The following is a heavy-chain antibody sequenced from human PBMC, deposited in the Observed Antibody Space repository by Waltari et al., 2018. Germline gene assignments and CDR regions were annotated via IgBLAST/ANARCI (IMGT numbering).Heavy chain of an antibody. CDR1: GDTFTKYY. CDR3: ATANILGIGTFDY. J-gene: IGHJ4*02. D-gene: IGHD1-1*01. CDR2: INPKSGDA. Sequence: QVKLVQSGAEVKKPGASVRVSCKASGDTFTKYYIHWVRQAPGQGLEWMGRINPKSGDANYTQPFQGRVIMTRDTSINTAYLEVTGLTSDDTAIFYCATANILGIGTFDYWGQGTLVSVSS. V-gene: IGHV1-2*06.